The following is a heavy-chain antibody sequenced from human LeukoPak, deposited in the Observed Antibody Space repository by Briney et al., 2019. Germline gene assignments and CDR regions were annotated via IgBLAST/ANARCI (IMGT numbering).Heavy chain of an antibody. D-gene: IGHD5/OR15-5a*01. V-gene: IGHV4-30-2*01. J-gene: IGHJ4*02. CDR2: IYHSGST. Sequence: SETLSLTCAVSGGSISSGGYSWSWIRQPPGKGLEWIGYIYHSGSTYYNPSLKSRVTISVDRSKNQFSLKLSSVTAADTAVYYCARGESVLLPDYWGQGTLVTVSS. CDR3: ARGESVLLPDY. CDR1: GGSISSGGYS.